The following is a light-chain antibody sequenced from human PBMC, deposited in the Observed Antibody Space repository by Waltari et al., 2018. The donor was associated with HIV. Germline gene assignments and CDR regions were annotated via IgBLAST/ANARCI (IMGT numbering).Light chain of an antibody. V-gene: IGKV3-15*01. CDR3: QQYKSWPRT. CDR2: GAS. CDR1: ESVSTK. Sequence: ITHSPATMYVSPAYRVTLSCAASESVSTKLAWFQQKPGQSPRLLIYGASLRATGVPARFGASGAKTDFTFSISALQSEDVAVYYYQQYKSWPRTFGQGTKVEVK. J-gene: IGKJ1*01.